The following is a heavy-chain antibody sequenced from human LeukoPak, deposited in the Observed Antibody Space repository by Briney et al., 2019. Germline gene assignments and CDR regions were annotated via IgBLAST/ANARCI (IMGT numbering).Heavy chain of an antibody. CDR2: IYHSGST. CDR3: AGGRIAAAVDDAFDI. CDR1: GYSISSGYY. V-gene: IGHV4-38-2*02. J-gene: IGHJ3*02. Sequence: SETLSLTCTVSGYSISSGYYWGWIRQPPGKGLEWIGSIYHSGSTYYNPSLKSRVTISVDTSKNQFSLKLSSVTAADTAVYYCAGGRIAAAVDDAFDIWGQGTMVTVSS. D-gene: IGHD6-13*01.